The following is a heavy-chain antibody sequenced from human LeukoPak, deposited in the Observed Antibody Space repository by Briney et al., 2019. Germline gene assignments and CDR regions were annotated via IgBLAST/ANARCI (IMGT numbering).Heavy chain of an antibody. Sequence: GGSLRLSCVASGFDVNDNFMIWVRQAPGKGLEWVSSISSSSSYIYYADSVKGRFTISRDNAKNSLYLQMNSLRAEDTAVYYCARDRGYDFWSGYYTGSSGYFDYWGQGTLVTVSS. CDR1: GFDVNDNF. V-gene: IGHV3-21*01. D-gene: IGHD3-3*01. CDR3: ARDRGYDFWSGYYTGSSGYFDY. CDR2: ISSSSSYI. J-gene: IGHJ4*02.